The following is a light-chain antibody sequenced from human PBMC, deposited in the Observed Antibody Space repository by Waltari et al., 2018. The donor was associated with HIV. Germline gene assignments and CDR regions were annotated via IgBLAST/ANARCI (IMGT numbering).Light chain of an antibody. J-gene: IGLJ2*01. CDR2: EVN. CDR3: GSLSSGSTLVR. V-gene: IGLV2-14*01. Sequence: QSALTQPASVSGSPGQSITISCTGTTSDVGDYDFVSWYRQTPGEVPKLMIYEVNNRPSGVSHGFSGSRSGNAASLAISGLQADDEAEYYGGSLSSGSTLVRFGGGTKLTVL. CDR1: TSDVGDYDF.